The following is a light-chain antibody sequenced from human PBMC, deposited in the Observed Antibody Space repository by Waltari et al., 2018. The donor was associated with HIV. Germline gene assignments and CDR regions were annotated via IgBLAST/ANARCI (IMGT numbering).Light chain of an antibody. CDR2: EVS. CDR1: HSLLHTNGKTY. Sequence: DILFSHTPHPLSVTPGQPAPISCKSRHSLLHTNGKTYLSWVLQKPGQGPQLLIYEVSNRFFGVPDRFTGSGSETNFTLEISGVEAEDVGTYYCMQNLQRLYTFGRGTKVEIK. V-gene: IGKV2D-29*01. CDR3: MQNLQRLYT. J-gene: IGKJ2*01.